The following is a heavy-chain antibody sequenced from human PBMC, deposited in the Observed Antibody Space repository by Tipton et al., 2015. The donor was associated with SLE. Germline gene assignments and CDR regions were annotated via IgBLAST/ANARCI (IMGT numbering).Heavy chain of an antibody. CDR3: ARALPNWDYDAFDI. D-gene: IGHD1-1*01. J-gene: IGHJ3*02. CDR1: GGSISSSSYY. Sequence: TLSLTCTVSGGSISSSSYYWGWIRQPPGKGLEWIGSIYYSGSTYYNPSLKSRVTISVDTSKNQFSLKLSSVTAADTAVYYCARALPNWDYDAFDIWGQGTMVTV. CDR2: IYYSGST. V-gene: IGHV4-39*07.